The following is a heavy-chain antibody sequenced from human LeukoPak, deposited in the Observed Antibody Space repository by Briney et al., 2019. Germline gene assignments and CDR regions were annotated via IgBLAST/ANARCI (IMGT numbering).Heavy chain of an antibody. V-gene: IGHV4-39*01. J-gene: IGHJ4*02. D-gene: IGHD3-9*01. CDR2: IYYSGIT. Sequence: SETLSLTCIVSGGSISNDNYYWVWIRQPPGKGLEWIGSIYYSGITYYNPSLKSRITISVDTAKNQFSLKLSSVTAADTAVYYCASARNYDVLTGYFLDYWGQGALVTVPS. CDR1: GGSISNDNYY. CDR3: ASARNYDVLTGYFLDY.